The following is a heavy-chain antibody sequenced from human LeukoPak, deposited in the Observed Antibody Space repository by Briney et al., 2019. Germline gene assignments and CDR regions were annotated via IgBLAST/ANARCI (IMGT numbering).Heavy chain of an antibody. CDR1: GYIFNRYW. CDR3: ARADYFGSGTYFDY. J-gene: IGHJ4*02. V-gene: IGHV5-51*01. CDR2: IYPGDSDT. D-gene: IGHD3-10*01. Sequence: GESLKISCKGSGYIFNRYWIGWVRQMPGRGLEWMGIIYPGDSDTRYNPSFQGQVTISADKSISTAYLQWSSLKASDTAMYFCARADYFGSGTYFDYWGQGALVTVSS.